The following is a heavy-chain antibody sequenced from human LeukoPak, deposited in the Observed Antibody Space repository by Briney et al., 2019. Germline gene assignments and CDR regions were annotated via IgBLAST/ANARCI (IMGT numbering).Heavy chain of an antibody. J-gene: IGHJ4*02. CDR1: GFTFSTNA. CDR2: ISGSGGTT. Sequence: GGSLRLSCAASGFTFSTNAMTWVRQAPGKGLGWVSAISGSGGTTYYADSVKGRFTISRDNSKNTLYLQMNSLRAEDTAVYYCAKAQVRGVITMEDYWGQGTLVSVSS. CDR3: AKAQVRGVITMEDY. D-gene: IGHD3-10*01. V-gene: IGHV3-23*01.